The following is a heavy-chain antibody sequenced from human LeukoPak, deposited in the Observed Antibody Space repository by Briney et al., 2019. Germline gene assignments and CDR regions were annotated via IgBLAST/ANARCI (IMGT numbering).Heavy chain of an antibody. Sequence: VASVKVSCKVSGYTLTELSMHWVRQAPGKGPEWMGGFDPEDGETIYAQKFQGRVTMTEDTSTDTAYMELSSLRSEDTAVYYCATLAVAGTEGNWFDPWGQGTLVTVSS. CDR1: GYTLTELS. V-gene: IGHV1-24*01. CDR3: ATLAVAGTEGNWFDP. J-gene: IGHJ5*02. CDR2: FDPEDGET. D-gene: IGHD6-19*01.